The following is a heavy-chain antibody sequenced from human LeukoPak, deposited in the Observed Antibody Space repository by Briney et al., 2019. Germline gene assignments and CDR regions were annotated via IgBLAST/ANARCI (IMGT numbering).Heavy chain of an antibody. D-gene: IGHD4-23*01. CDR1: GFTFSSYS. J-gene: IGHJ4*02. CDR2: ISGSGGST. CDR3: GKCMGAGGNSYFDY. Sequence: GGSLRLSCAASGFTFSSYSMSWVRQAPGKGLEWVSAISGSGGSTYYADSVKGRFTISRDNSKNTLYLQMNSLRAEDTDVYYCGKCMGAGGNSYFDYWGQGTVVTV. V-gene: IGHV3-23*01.